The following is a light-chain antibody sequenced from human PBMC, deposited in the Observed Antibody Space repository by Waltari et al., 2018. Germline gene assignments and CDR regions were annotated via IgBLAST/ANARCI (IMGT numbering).Light chain of an antibody. CDR1: QSFRNY. CDR3: QQRSNWPGT. Sequence: EIVLTHSPATLSLSSGETATLPCRASQSFRNYLAWYQQRPGQPPRLLIYDISKRDTGIPARFSGSGSGTDFTLTISSLEPEDFAIYYCQQRSNWPGTFGQGTKVEIK. J-gene: IGKJ1*01. CDR2: DIS. V-gene: IGKV3-11*01.